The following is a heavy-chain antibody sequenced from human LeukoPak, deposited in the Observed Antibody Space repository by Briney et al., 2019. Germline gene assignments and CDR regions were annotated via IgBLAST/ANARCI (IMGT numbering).Heavy chain of an antibody. CDR2: ISAYNGST. D-gene: IGHD6-19*01. CDR1: DFSFTSYG. Sequence: ASVKVSCKASDFSFTSYGMSWVRQAPGQGLEWMGWISAYNGSTKYVQKLQGRVTMTTDTSTGTAYMELRSLRPDDTAVYYCARDLTSNVAVTEYHYYAMDVWGQGTTVTVSS. CDR3: ARDLTSNVAVTEYHYYAMDV. J-gene: IGHJ6*02. V-gene: IGHV1-18*01.